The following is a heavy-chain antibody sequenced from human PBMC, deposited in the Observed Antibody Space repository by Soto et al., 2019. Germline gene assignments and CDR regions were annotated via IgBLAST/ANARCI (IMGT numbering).Heavy chain of an antibody. D-gene: IGHD3-22*01. Sequence: ASVKVSCKASGYTFTSYYMHWVRQAPGQGLEWMGIINPSGGSTSYAQKFQGRVTMTRDTSTSTVYMELSSLRSEDTAVYYCARGGYYDSSGYFSPHFDCWGQGTLVPVSS. CDR3: ARGGYYDSSGYFSPHFDC. V-gene: IGHV1-46*01. CDR2: INPSGGST. CDR1: GYTFTSYY. J-gene: IGHJ4*02.